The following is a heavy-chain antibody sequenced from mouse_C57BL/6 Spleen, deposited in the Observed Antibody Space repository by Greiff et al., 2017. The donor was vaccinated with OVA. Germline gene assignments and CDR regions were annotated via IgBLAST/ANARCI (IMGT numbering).Heavy chain of an antibody. J-gene: IGHJ4*01. CDR1: GFTFSSYA. CDR3: ARDLRFIVTTLWDY. D-gene: IGHD2-5*01. V-gene: IGHV5-4*01. Sequence: EVMLAESGGGLVKPGGSLKLSCAASGFTFSSYAMSWVRQTPEKRLEWVATISDGGSYTYYPDNVKGRFTISRDNAKNNLYLQMSHLKSEDTAMYYCARDLRFIVTTLWDYWGQGTSVTVSS. CDR2: ISDGGSYT.